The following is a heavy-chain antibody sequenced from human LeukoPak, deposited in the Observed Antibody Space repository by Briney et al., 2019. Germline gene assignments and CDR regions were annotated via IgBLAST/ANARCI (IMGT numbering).Heavy chain of an antibody. V-gene: IGHV4-61*02. CDR2: ISSSGST. Sequence: SQTLSLTCTVSGGSISSNSYYWSWIRQPAGKGLEWIGRISSSGSTNHNPSLKSRVTISVDTSKSQFSLKLSSVTAADTAVYYCARDRTSGTTGFDYWGQGTLVTVSS. D-gene: IGHD4-17*01. CDR1: GGSISSNSYY. CDR3: ARDRTSGTTGFDY. J-gene: IGHJ4*02.